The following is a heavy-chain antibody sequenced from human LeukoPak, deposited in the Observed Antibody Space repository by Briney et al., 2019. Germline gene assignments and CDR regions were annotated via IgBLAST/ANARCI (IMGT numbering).Heavy chain of an antibody. Sequence: ASVKVSCKASGYSLTSHAIHWARQAPGQRLEWMGWINTGNANTKYSQKFQGRVTFTRDTSANTAYMELSSLRSEDTAVYYCARGVYGGNSPPDYWGQGTLVTVSS. J-gene: IGHJ4*02. CDR2: INTGNANT. V-gene: IGHV1-3*04. CDR1: GYSLTSHA. D-gene: IGHD4-23*01. CDR3: ARGVYGGNSPPDY.